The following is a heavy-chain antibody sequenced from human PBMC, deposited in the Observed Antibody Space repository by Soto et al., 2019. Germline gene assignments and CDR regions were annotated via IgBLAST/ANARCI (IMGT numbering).Heavy chain of an antibody. CDR3: ASVYYYDSSGYYEAHFDY. CDR2: IIPIFGTA. Sequence: SVKVSCKASGGTFSSYAISWVRQAPGQGLEWMGGIIPIFGTANYAQRFQGRVTITADESTSTAYMELSSLRSEDTAVYYCASVYYYDSSGYYEAHFDYWGQGTLVTSPQ. D-gene: IGHD3-22*01. J-gene: IGHJ4*02. CDR1: GGTFSSYA. V-gene: IGHV1-69*13.